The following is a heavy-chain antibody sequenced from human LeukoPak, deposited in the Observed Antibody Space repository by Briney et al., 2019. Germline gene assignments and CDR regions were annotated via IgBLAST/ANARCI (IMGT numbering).Heavy chain of an antibody. CDR3: AKGDYYDSTDLDY. CDR1: GFTFSKHW. Sequence: GGSLRLSCAASGFTFSKHWMHWVRLGSRKGLVWVSRIKYDGSYANYADSVKGRFTISRDNSKNTLYLQMNSLRAEDTAVYYCAKGDYYDSTDLDYWGQGTLVTVSS. CDR2: IKYDGSYA. J-gene: IGHJ4*02. D-gene: IGHD3-22*01. V-gene: IGHV3-74*01.